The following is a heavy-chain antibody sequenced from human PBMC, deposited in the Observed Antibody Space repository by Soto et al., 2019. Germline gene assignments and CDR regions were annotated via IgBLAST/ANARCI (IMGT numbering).Heavy chain of an antibody. CDR1: GYTFTSYY. Sequence: QVQLVQSGAEVKKPGASVKVPCKASGYTFTSYYMHWVRQAPGQGLEWMGIINPSGGSTSYAQKFQGRVTMTRDTSTSTVYMELSSLRSEDTAVYYCARDRSYYYDSSGYADDAFDIWGQGTMVTVSS. CDR3: ARDRSYYYDSSGYADDAFDI. V-gene: IGHV1-46*01. D-gene: IGHD3-22*01. J-gene: IGHJ3*02. CDR2: INPSGGST.